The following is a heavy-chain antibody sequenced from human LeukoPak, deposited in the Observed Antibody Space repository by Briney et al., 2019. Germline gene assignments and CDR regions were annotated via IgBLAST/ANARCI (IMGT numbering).Heavy chain of an antibody. Sequence: GGSLRLSCTMSGFSNDWMAWVRQAPEKGLEWVATINQDGSQIYYVDSMKGRFTISRDNAKKSLYLQLTSLRADDTAVYHCAREIREAPVSNWGQGTLVTVSS. V-gene: IGHV3-7*01. J-gene: IGHJ4*02. CDR2: INQDGSQI. CDR1: GFSNDW. D-gene: IGHD5/OR15-5a*01. CDR3: AREIREAPVSN.